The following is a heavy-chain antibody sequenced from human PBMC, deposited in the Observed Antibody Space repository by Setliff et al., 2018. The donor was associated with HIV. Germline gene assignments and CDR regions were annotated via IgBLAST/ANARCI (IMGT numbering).Heavy chain of an antibody. CDR2: IYTSGST. V-gene: IGHV4-61*09. J-gene: IGHJ4*02. Sequence: SETLSLTCTVSGGSISSGSYYWSWIRQPAGKGLEWIGHIYTSGSTNYNPSLKSRVTISVDTSKNQFSLKLSSVTAADTAVYYCARWDGGRTTSAFGPAHYFDYWGQGTLVTVSS. CDR1: GGSISSGSYY. CDR3: ARWDGGRTTSAFGPAHYFDY. D-gene: IGHD4-17*01.